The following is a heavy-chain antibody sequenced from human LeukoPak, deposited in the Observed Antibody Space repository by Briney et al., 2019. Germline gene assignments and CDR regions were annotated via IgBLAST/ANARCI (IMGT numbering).Heavy chain of an antibody. CDR2: IYYSGTT. J-gene: IGHJ4*02. D-gene: IGHD6-13*01. V-gene: IGHV4-39*01. CDR3: ARYGGAAAAIDY. Sequence: SETLSLTCTVSGGFVSSSSYYWGWLRQPPGKGLEGIGSIYYSGTTYYIPSLKSRITISVDTSKNQFSLKLNSVTAADTAVYYCARYGGAAAAIDYWGQGTLVTVSS. CDR1: GGFVSSSSYY.